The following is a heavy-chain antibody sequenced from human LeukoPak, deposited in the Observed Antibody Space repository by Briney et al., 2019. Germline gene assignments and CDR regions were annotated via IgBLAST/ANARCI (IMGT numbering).Heavy chain of an antibody. Sequence: SGGSLRLSCAASGFTLSDYYMSWIRQAPGKGLEWVSYISSSSSYTNYADSVKGRFTISRDNAKNSLYLQMNSLRAEDTAVYYCARDRLVSASYYYYGMDVWGQGTTVTVSS. D-gene: IGHD3-9*01. CDR2: ISSSSSYT. CDR3: ARDRLVSASYYYYGMDV. J-gene: IGHJ6*02. V-gene: IGHV3-11*05. CDR1: GFTLSDYY.